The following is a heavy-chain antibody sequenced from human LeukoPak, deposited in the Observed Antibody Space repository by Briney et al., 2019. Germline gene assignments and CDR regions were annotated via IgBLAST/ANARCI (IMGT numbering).Heavy chain of an antibody. D-gene: IGHD6-13*01. CDR2: INAGNGNI. J-gene: IGHJ6*02. CDR1: GGTFGSYA. V-gene: IGHV1-3*01. Sequence: ASVKVSCKASGGTFGSYAISWVRQAPGQRLEWMGWINAGNGNIKHSQKFQGRVTITRDTSASTAYMELSSLKSEDTAVYYCARDSRGVDYYYYGMDVWGQGTTVTVSS. CDR3: ARDSRGVDYYYYGMDV.